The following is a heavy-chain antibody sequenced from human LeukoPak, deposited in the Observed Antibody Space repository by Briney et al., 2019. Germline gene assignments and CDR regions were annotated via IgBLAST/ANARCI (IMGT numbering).Heavy chain of an antibody. CDR1: GGSITDATYY. CDR2: IYYSGRT. V-gene: IGHV4-39*07. J-gene: IGHJ5*02. Sequence: SETLSLTCTVSGGSITDATYYWGWIRQPPGKGLEWIGNIYYSGRTYYNPSLKSRVTISADTSKNHFSLRVTSVTAADTAVYYCARSRDNWFDPWGQGTLVTVSS. CDR3: ARSRDNWFDP.